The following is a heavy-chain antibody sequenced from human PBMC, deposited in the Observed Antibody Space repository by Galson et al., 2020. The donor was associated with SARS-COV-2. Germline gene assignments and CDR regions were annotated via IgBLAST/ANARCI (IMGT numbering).Heavy chain of an antibody. CDR1: GYSFTSYG. V-gene: IGHV1-18*01. J-gene: IGHJ3*02. CDR2: ISVYDDNT. Sequence: ASVKVSCEASGYSFTSYGISWVRQAPGQGLEWMGWISVYDDNTNYVQKLQGRVTMTTATSTSTAYMVRRSLSSDDTDVYYCARDGNYIWGRYRDTSAAFETWGQGTMSTVSS. D-gene: IGHD3-16*02. CDR3: ARDGNYIWGRYRDTSAAFET.